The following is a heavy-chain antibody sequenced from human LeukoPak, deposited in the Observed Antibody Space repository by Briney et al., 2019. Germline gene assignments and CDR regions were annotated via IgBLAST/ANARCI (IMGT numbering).Heavy chain of an antibody. CDR1: GYTFTGYY. Sequence: ASVKVSCKASGYTFTGYYMHWVRQAPGQGLEWMGRIIPIFGTANYAQKSQGRVTITTDESTSTAYMELSSLRSEDTAVYYCARDLHSSGSIYYYYMDVWGKGTTVTVSS. V-gene: IGHV1-69*05. CDR3: ARDLHSSGSIYYYYMDV. CDR2: IIPIFGTA. D-gene: IGHD3-22*01. J-gene: IGHJ6*03.